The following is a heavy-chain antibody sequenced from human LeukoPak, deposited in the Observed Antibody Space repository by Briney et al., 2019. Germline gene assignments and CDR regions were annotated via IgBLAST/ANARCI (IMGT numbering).Heavy chain of an antibody. V-gene: IGHV3-66*02. CDR3: ARTDYSHFDY. CDR2: IYSGGST. Sequence: GGSLRLSCAASGLTVSSNYMNWVRQAPGKGLEGVSIIYSGGSTYYADSVKGRFTISRDNSKNTLYLQMNSLRDEDTAVYYCARTDYSHFDYWGQGTLVTVSS. J-gene: IGHJ4*02. D-gene: IGHD3-16*01. CDR1: GLTVSSNY.